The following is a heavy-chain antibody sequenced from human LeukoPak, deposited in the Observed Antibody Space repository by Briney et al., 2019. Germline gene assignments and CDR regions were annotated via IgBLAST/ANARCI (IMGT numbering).Heavy chain of an antibody. CDR3: ARTYYYDSSGYIGDY. CDR1: GGTFSSYA. Sequence: GSSVKVSCKASGGTFSSYAISWVRQAPGQGLEWMGRIIPIFGTANYAQKFQGRVTITTDESTSTAYMELSGLRSEDTAVYYCARTYYYDSSGYIGDYWGQGTLVTVSS. V-gene: IGHV1-69*05. D-gene: IGHD3-22*01. CDR2: IIPIFGTA. J-gene: IGHJ4*02.